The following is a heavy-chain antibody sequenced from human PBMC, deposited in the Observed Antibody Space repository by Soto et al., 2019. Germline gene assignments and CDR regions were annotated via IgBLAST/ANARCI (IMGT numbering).Heavy chain of an antibody. CDR1: GYIFTDYY. CDR2: SNPNSGDT. Sequence: GASVKVSCKASGYIFTDYYIHWVRQAPGRGLEWMGWSNPNSGDTNYAQKFHGRVTLTRDKSISTAYMELRRLRSDDTAVYYCARVTSRPNWFDPWGQGXLVTVYS. V-gene: IGHV1-2*02. J-gene: IGHJ5*02. CDR3: ARVTSRPNWFDP.